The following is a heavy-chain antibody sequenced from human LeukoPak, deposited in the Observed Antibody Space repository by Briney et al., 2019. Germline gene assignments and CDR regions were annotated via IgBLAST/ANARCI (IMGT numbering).Heavy chain of an antibody. D-gene: IGHD5-18*01. Sequence: QPGGSLRLSCAASGFTFDDYAMPWVRHAPGKGLEWVSGISWNSGSIGYADSVKGRFTISRDNAKNSLYLQMNSLRAEDTALYYCAKDTLGGYSYGYFDYWGQGTLVTVSS. CDR3: AKDTLGGYSYGYFDY. CDR2: ISWNSGSI. V-gene: IGHV3-9*01. J-gene: IGHJ4*02. CDR1: GFTFDDYA.